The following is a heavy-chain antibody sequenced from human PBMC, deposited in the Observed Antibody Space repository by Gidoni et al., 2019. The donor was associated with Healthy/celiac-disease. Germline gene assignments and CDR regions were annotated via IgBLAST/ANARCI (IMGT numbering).Heavy chain of an antibody. CDR1: GGSFSGYY. J-gene: IGHJ4*02. CDR2: VNHSGST. Sequence: QVQLQQWGAGLLKPSETLSLTCAVYGGSFSGYYWSWIRQPPGKGLEWIGEVNHSGSTNYNPSLKSRVTISVDTSKNQFSLKLSSVTAADTAVYYCARGRAPSMPYILTGYRHLPGVTFDYWGQGTLVTVSS. CDR3: ARGRAPSMPYILTGYRHLPGVTFDY. V-gene: IGHV4-34*01. D-gene: IGHD3-9*01.